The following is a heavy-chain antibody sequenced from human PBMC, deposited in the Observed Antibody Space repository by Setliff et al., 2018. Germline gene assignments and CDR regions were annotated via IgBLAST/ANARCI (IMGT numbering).Heavy chain of an antibody. CDR2: LHTSGST. Sequence: PSETLSLTCALSGGSISSGSYHWSWIRQPAGQGLEWVGRLHTSGSTNYNPSLKGRVTISVDTSKTQFSLKLSSVTAADTAVYFCVTYYVGLGGRGYWGQGTLVTVSS. J-gene: IGHJ4*02. D-gene: IGHD3-16*01. V-gene: IGHV4-61*02. CDR3: VTYYVGLGGRGY. CDR1: GGSISSGSYH.